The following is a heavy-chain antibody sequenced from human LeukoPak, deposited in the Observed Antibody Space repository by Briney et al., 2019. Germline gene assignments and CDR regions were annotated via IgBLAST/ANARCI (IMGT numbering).Heavy chain of an antibody. D-gene: IGHD3-9*01. J-gene: IGHJ5*02. CDR1: GFTFSSYS. CDR2: ISSSSSTI. V-gene: IGHV3-48*02. Sequence: PGGSLSLSCAASGFTFSSYSMNWVRQAPGKGLEWVSYISSSSSTIYYADSVKGRFTISRDNAKNSLYLQMNSLRDEDTAVYYCARGGAHINYDIWAGPKNWFDPWGQGTLVTVSS. CDR3: ARGGAHINYDIWAGPKNWFDP.